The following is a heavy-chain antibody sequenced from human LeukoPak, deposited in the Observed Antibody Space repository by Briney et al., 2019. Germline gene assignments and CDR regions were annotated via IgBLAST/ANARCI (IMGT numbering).Heavy chain of an antibody. CDR3: AKDQVGTHFDY. D-gene: IGHD1-26*01. CDR2: ISYDGSNK. J-gene: IGHJ4*02. CDR1: GFTFSSYG. Sequence: GGSLRLSCAASGFTFSSYGMHWVRQAPGKGLEWVAVISYDGSNKYYADSVKGRFTISRDNSKNTLYLQMNSLRAEDTAVYYCAKDQVGTHFDYWGQGTLVTVSS. V-gene: IGHV3-30*18.